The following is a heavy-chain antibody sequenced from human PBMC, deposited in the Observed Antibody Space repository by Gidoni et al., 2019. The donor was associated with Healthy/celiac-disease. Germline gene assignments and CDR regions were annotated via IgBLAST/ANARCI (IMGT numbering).Heavy chain of an antibody. CDR3: ARNYPSGSYYVGYAFDI. J-gene: IGHJ3*02. CDR1: GYSFTSYW. D-gene: IGHD1-26*01. V-gene: IGHV5-51*01. Sequence: EVQLVPSGAEVNKPGESLKISCKGSGYSFTSYWIGWVRQMPGKGLEWMGIIYPGDSDTRYSPSFQGQVTISADKSISTAYLQWSSLKASDTAMYYCARNYPSGSYYVGYAFDIWGQGTMVTVSS. CDR2: IYPGDSDT.